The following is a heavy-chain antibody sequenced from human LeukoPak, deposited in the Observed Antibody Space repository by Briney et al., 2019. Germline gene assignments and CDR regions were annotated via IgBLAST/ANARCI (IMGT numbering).Heavy chain of an antibody. CDR1: GGSFSGYY. Sequence: PSETLSLTCAVYGGSFSGYYWSWIRQPPGKGLEWIGEINHSGSTNYNPSLKSRVTISVDTSKNQFSLKLSSVTAADTAVYYCARRQIAVAGTGGNWFDPWGQGTLDTVSS. J-gene: IGHJ5*02. CDR2: INHSGST. CDR3: ARRQIAVAGTGGNWFDP. D-gene: IGHD6-19*01. V-gene: IGHV4-34*01.